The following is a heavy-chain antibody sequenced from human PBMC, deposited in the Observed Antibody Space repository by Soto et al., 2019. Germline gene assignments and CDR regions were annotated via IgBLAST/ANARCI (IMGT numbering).Heavy chain of an antibody. CDR1: GFTFSTYS. D-gene: IGHD3-9*01. CDR2: ISSSSSTI. CDR3: TKGSHYDILTAYHAFDF. V-gene: IGHV3-48*04. Sequence: GGSLRLSCAASGFTFSTYSMNWVRQAPGKGLEWVSYISSSSSTIFYTDSVKGRFTVSRDNSKNTVFLQMNSLRAEDTAVYFCTKGSHYDILTAYHAFDFWGPGTLVTVSS. J-gene: IGHJ4*02.